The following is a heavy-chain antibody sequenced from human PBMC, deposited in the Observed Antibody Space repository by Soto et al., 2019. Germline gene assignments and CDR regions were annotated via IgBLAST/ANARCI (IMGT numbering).Heavy chain of an antibody. CDR2: IYYSGST. D-gene: IGHD6-19*01. CDR3: ASTRVRLVPDFDY. J-gene: IGHJ4*02. CDR1: GGSISSSSYY. V-gene: IGHV4-39*01. Sequence: SETLSLTCTVSGGSISSSSYYWGWIRQPPGKGLEWIGSIYYSGSTYYNPSLKSRVTISVDTSKNQFSLKPSSVTAADTAVYYCASTRVRLVPDFDYWGQGTLVTVSS.